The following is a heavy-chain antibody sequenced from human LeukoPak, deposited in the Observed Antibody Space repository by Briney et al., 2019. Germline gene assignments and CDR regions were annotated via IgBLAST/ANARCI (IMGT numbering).Heavy chain of an antibody. J-gene: IGHJ4*02. CDR1: GFTFSSYA. CDR2: ISYDGSNK. D-gene: IGHD3-3*01. CDR3: AKGIGHDFWSGYYHFDY. V-gene: IGHV3-30-3*01. Sequence: GGSLRLSCAASGFTFSSYAMHWVRQAPGKGLEWVAVISYDGSNKYYADSEKGRFTISRDNSKNTLYLQMNSLRAEDTAVYYCAKGIGHDFWSGYYHFDYWGQGTLVTVSS.